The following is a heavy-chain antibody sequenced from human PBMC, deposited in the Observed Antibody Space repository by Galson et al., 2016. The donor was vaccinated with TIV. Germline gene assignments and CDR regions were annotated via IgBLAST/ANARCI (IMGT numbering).Heavy chain of an antibody. J-gene: IGHJ4*02. CDR3: AQLVRKCGMTRGYGDHLDY. CDR1: GRTFTSYD. CDR2: MNPNSGNT. D-gene: IGHD5-18*01. V-gene: IGHV1-8*01. Sequence: SVKVSCKASGRTFTSYDMNWVRQAPGQGLEWMGWMNPNSGNTGYTQKFQSRVTMTRDTSVSTAYMELTNLRSEDTAVYFCAQLVRKCGMTRGYGDHLDYWGQGTLVTVSS.